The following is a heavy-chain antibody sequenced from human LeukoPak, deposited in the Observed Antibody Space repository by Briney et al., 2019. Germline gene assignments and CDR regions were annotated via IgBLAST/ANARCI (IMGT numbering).Heavy chain of an antibody. CDR2: IIPIFGTA. CDR3: AFGYSNYFGYYYYYMDV. Sequence: GASVKVSCKASGGTFSSYAISWVRQAPGQGLELRGGIIPIFGTANYAQKFQGRVTITTDESTSTAYMELSSLRSEDTAVYYCAFGYSNYFGYYYYYMDVWGKGTTVTVSS. D-gene: IGHD4-11*01. V-gene: IGHV1-69*05. J-gene: IGHJ6*03. CDR1: GGTFSSYA.